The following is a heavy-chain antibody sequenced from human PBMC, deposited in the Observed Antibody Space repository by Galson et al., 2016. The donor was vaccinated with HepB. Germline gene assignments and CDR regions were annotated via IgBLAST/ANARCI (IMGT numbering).Heavy chain of an antibody. CDR2: NYNNDNT. Sequence: TLSLTCSVSGGPIDSYYWTWIRQPPGKGLEWIGFNYNNDNTNYNPSLKSRVTISLDTSARQFSLILRSVTAADTAIYYCARFTELLGYFGMDVWGQGTTVIVSS. V-gene: IGHV4-59*01. D-gene: IGHD1-26*01. CDR3: ARFTELLGYFGMDV. CDR1: GGPIDSYY. J-gene: IGHJ6*02.